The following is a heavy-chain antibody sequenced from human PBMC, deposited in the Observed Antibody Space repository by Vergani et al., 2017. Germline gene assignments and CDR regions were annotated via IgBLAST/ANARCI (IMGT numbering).Heavy chain of an antibody. J-gene: IGHJ5*02. V-gene: IGHV1-46*03. Sequence: QVQLVQSGAEVKKPGSSVKVSCKASGGTFSSYAISWVRQAPGQGLEWMGIINPSGGSTSYAQKFQGRVTMTRDTSTSTVYMELSSLRSEDTAVYYCARGRSVVVPAASAPHTWFDPWGQGTLVTVSS. CDR3: ARGRSVVVPAASAPHTWFDP. CDR1: GGTFSSYA. D-gene: IGHD2-2*01. CDR2: INPSGGST.